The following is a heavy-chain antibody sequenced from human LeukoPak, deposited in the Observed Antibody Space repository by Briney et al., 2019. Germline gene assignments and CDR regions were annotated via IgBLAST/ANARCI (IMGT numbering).Heavy chain of an antibody. D-gene: IGHD1-26*01. J-gene: IGHJ2*01. CDR3: AKGGSYWYFDL. CDR1: GLTFITYG. CDR2: ISYDRTNK. V-gene: IGHV3-30*18. Sequence: GASLRLSCAASGLTFITYGMHSARQAPGKGLEWVVVISYDRTNKYYAGSVKGRFTISRDNSKNTVDLQMHSLRAEDTAVYYCAKGGSYWYFDLWGRGTLVTVSS.